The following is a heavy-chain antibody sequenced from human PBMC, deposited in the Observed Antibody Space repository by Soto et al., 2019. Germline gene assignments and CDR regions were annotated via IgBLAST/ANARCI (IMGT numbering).Heavy chain of an antibody. CDR2: VIPILGTA. J-gene: IGHJ4*02. CDR1: GGSLRNYV. Sequence: QVQLVQSGAEVKKTGASVKVSCTASGGSLRNYVISWVRQAPAQRLEWMGGVIPILGTANYAQKFQGRVTMTADEATITAYMDLRSLSPDDTAVYYCARLGHPGHWSTGTLVIVSS. CDR3: ARLGHPGH. V-gene: IGHV1-69*01.